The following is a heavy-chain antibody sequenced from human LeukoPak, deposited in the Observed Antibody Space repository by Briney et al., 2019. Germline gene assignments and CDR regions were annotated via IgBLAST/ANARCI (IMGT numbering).Heavy chain of an antibody. CDR3: ARAEFRSANFDY. CDR1: GYTFISYA. CDR2: INAGNGNT. J-gene: IGHJ4*02. V-gene: IGHV1-3*01. Sequence: ASVKVSCKASGYTFISYAMHWVRQAPGQRLEWMGWINAGNGNTKYSQKLQGRVTITRDTSASTAYMELSSLRSEDTAVYYCARAEFRSANFDYWGQGTLVTVSS.